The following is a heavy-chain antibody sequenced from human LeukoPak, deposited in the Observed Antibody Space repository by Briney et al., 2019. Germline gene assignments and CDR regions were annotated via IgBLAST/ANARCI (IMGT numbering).Heavy chain of an antibody. CDR1: GDTFTGYY. J-gene: IGHJ4*02. Sequence: ASVKVSCKSSGDTFTGYYVHWVRQAPGQGLERMGWINPQSGDTYYAQKFQGRVALTRDTSISTAYMELSRLRSDDTAVYFCARDAVATWYYFDSWGQGTLVTVSS. D-gene: IGHD2-8*02. V-gene: IGHV1-2*02. CDR3: ARDAVATWYYFDS. CDR2: INPQSGDT.